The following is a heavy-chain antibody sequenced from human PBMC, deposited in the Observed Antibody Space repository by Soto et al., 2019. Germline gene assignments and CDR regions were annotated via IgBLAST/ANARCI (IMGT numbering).Heavy chain of an antibody. CDR2: IYYSGST. Sequence: TLSLTCTVSGGSISSSSYYWGWIRQPPGKGLEWIGSIYYSGSTYYNPSLKSRVTISVDTSKNQFSLKLSSVTAADTAVYYCARAVTTNYYYYMDVWGKGTTVTVSS. D-gene: IGHD4-17*01. CDR1: GGSISSSSYY. V-gene: IGHV4-39*01. CDR3: ARAVTTNYYYYMDV. J-gene: IGHJ6*03.